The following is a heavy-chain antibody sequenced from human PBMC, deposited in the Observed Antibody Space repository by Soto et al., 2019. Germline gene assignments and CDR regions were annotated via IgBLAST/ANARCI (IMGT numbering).Heavy chain of an antibody. CDR3: ARVYFDWLLQAPRYYYGMDV. CDR1: GYTFTSYG. J-gene: IGHJ6*02. CDR2: ISAYNGNT. Sequence: ASVKVSCKASGYTFTSYGISWVRQAPGQGLEWMGWISAYNGNTNYAQKLQGRVTMTTDTSTSTAYMELRSLRSDDTAVCYCARVYFDWLLQAPRYYYGMDVWGQGTTVTVSS. D-gene: IGHD3-9*01. V-gene: IGHV1-18*01.